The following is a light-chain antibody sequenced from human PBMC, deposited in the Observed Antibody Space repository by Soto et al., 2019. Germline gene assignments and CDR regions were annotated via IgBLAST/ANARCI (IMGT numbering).Light chain of an antibody. CDR3: QNWGTGGDVV. CDR1: SGHSTYA. V-gene: IGLV4-69*01. Sequence: QPVLTQSPSASASLGASVKLTCTLSSGHSTYAIAWHQQQPEKGPRYLMKLNSDGRHSKGDGIPDRFSGTSSGADRYLTISSLQSEDEADYYCQNWGTGGDVVFGGGTKLTVL. J-gene: IGLJ2*01. CDR2: LNSDGRH.